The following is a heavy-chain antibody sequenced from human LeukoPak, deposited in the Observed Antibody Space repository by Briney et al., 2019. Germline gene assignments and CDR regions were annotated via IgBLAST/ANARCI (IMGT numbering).Heavy chain of an antibody. V-gene: IGHV3-21*01. CDR2: ISTSSSYI. J-gene: IGHJ5*02. CDR3: ARGADGVSSNSRGWFDP. Sequence: GGSLRLSCTASGFTFSSYSMSCVRQAPGEGLESASSISTSSSYIYYADSVKGRFTISRDNARNSLYLQMNTLRAEDTAVYSCARGADGVSSNSRGWFDPWGQGTLVTVSS. CDR1: GFTFSSYS. D-gene: IGHD2-15*01.